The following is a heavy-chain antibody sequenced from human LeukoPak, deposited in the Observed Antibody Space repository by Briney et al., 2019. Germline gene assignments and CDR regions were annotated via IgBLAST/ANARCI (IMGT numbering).Heavy chain of an antibody. CDR3: ARADAWGGILYYYYGIDV. V-gene: IGHV4-59*01. D-gene: IGHD3-16*01. Sequence: PSETLSLTCTVSGDSISRYYWTWIRQPPGKALEWMGYIYSTGSTTYNPSNYNPSLKSRVTISVDTSKNRVSLKLSSLTAADTAVYFCARADAWGGILYYYYGIDVWGQGTTVTVSS. J-gene: IGHJ6*02. CDR1: GDSISRYY. CDR2: IYSTGSTTYNPS.